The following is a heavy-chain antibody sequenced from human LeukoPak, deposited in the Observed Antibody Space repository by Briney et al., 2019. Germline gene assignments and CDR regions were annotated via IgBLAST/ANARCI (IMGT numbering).Heavy chain of an antibody. Sequence: EASVKVSCKASGYTFAGYGISWVRQAPGQGLEWMGWISAYKRNTNYAQKFQGGVTMTTDTSTSTAYMELRSLRSDDTAVYYCARDLDGSGSYYTDYWGQGTLVTVSS. J-gene: IGHJ4*02. CDR3: ARDLDGSGSYYTDY. V-gene: IGHV1-18*01. D-gene: IGHD3-10*01. CDR2: ISAYKRNT. CDR1: GYTFAGYG.